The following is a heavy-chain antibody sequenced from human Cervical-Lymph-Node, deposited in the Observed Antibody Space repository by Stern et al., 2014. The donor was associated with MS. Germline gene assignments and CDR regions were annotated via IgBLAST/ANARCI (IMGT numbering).Heavy chain of an antibody. V-gene: IGHV3-7*03. J-gene: IGHJ4*02. CDR2: IKQEGWEA. Sequence: VQLVESGGGLVPSGGSLGLPCAAYGFTFSSYLRIWVSQAPGKGLEGVASIKQEGWEASDEDAVTGRFKLSRDKGKNQLTLQMNSLRAEDTAVYYCARDVPNFSGSGSYSRDWGQGTLVTVSS. CDR1: GFTFSSYL. D-gene: IGHD3-10*01. CDR3: ARDVPNFSGSGSYSRD.